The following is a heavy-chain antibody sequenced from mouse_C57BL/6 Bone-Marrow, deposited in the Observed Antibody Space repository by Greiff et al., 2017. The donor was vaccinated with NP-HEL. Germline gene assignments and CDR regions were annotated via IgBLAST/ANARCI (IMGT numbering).Heavy chain of an antibody. J-gene: IGHJ2*01. CDR2: INPNNGGT. CDR3: ARGRENFDY. CDR1: GYTFTDYY. V-gene: IGHV1-26*01. Sequence: EVQLQQSGPELVKPGASVKISCKASGYTFTDYYMNWVKQSHGKSLEWIGDINPNNGGTSYNQKFKGKATLTVDKSSSTAYMELRSLTSEDSAVYYCARGRENFDYWGQGTTLTVSS.